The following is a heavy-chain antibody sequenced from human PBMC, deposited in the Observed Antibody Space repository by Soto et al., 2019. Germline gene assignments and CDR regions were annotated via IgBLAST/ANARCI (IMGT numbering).Heavy chain of an antibody. CDR3: ARGLRITIFGVAPY. CDR2: MNPNSGNT. J-gene: IGHJ4*02. V-gene: IGHV1-8*01. D-gene: IGHD3-3*01. CDR1: GYTFTSYD. Sequence: ASVKVSCKASGYTFTSYDINWVRQATGQGLEWMGWMNPNSGNTGYAQKFQGRVTMTRNTSISTAYMELSSLRSEDTAVYYCARGLRITIFGVAPYWGQGTLVTVSS.